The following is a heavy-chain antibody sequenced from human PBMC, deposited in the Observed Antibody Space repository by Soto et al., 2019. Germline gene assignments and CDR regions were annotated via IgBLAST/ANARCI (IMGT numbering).Heavy chain of an antibody. CDR2: IYYSGST. CDR3: ARGATIFGVVISGWFDP. CDR1: GGTISSSSCY. D-gene: IGHD3-3*01. Sequence: SVTMSVTCTVAGGTISSSSCYWGWNRKPPGKGLEWIGSIYYSGSTYYNPSLKSRVTISVDTSKNQFSLKLSSVTAADTAVYYCARGATIFGVVISGWFDPWGQGTLVTVSS. V-gene: IGHV4-39*01. J-gene: IGHJ5*02.